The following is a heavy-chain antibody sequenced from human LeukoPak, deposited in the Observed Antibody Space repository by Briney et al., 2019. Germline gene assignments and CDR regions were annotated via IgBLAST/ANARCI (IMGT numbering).Heavy chain of an antibody. V-gene: IGHV4-59*11. J-gene: IGHJ4*02. D-gene: IGHD6-19*01. CDR2: IYYSGNT. Sequence: SETLSLTCIVSGGSISSHYWTWIRQPPGKGLEYIGYIYYSGNTNYNPSLKSRVTISVDRFKNQFSLKLTSVTAEDTAVYYCARINSGWYFDYWGQGTLVTVSS. CDR1: GGSISSHY. CDR3: ARINSGWYFDY.